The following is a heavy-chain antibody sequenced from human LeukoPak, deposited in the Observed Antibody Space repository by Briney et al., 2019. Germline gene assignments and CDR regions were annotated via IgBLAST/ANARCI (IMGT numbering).Heavy chain of an antibody. J-gene: IGHJ4*02. Sequence: GGSLRLSCAASGFTFSSYAMTWVRQAPGKGLEWVSVINKSGGSTYYADFVKGRFTISRDNSKNTLYLQMNSLRAEATAVYYCAKDRWGSGGSGGGDYWGQGTLVTVSS. CDR3: AKDRWGSGGSGGGDY. V-gene: IGHV3-23*01. CDR1: GFTFSSYA. CDR2: INKSGGST. D-gene: IGHD2-15*01.